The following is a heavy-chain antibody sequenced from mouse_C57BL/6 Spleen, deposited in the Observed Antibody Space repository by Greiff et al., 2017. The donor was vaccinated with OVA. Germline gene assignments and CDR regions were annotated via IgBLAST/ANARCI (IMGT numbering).Heavy chain of an antibody. CDR2: IDPNSGGT. J-gene: IGHJ1*03. D-gene: IGHD4-1*02. CDR1: GYTFTSYW. Sequence: QVQLQQPGAELVKPGASVKMSCKASGYTFTSYWMHWVQQRPGRGLEWIGRIDPNSGGTKYNEKFKSKATLTVDKPSSTAYMQISSLTSDDSAFYYCASQLCLYWYFDDWGKGTTVTVSA. V-gene: IGHV1-72*01. CDR3: ASQLCLYWYFDD.